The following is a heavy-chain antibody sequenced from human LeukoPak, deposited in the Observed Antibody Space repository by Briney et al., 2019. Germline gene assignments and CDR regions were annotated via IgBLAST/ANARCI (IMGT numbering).Heavy chain of an antibody. CDR3: ARGRVAIGAFYI. V-gene: IGHV4-59*01. J-gene: IGHJ3*02. CDR1: GGSISSYY. Sequence: KPSETLSLTCTVSGGSISSYYWSWIRQPPGKGLEGIGYIYYSGSTNYNPSLKSRVTVAVNTSKNQFSLKLSSVTAANTAVYYSARGRVAIGAFYIGCQGAIPTVSS. D-gene: IGHD2-15*01. CDR2: IYYSGST.